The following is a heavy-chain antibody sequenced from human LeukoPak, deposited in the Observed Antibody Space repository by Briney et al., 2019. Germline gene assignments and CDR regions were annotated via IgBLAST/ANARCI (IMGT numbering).Heavy chain of an antibody. CDR2: IYYSGST. CDR3: ARCCGDCFDY. J-gene: IGHJ4*02. Sequence: SETLSLTCTVSGGSISSYYWSWIRQPPGKGLEWIGYIYYSGSTNYNPSLKSRVTISVDTSKNQFSLRLSSVTAADTAVYYCARCCGDCFDYWGQGTLVTVSS. CDR1: GGSISSYY. V-gene: IGHV4-59*01. D-gene: IGHD2-21*01.